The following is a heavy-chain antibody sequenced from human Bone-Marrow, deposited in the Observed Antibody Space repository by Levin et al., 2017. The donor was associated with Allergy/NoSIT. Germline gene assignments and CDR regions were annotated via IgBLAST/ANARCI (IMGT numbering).Heavy chain of an antibody. CDR1: GGSFSGYY. CDR2: INHSGST. D-gene: IGHD6-19*01. Sequence: PSETLSLTCAVYGGSFSGYYWSWIRQPPGKGLEWIGEINHSGSTNYNPSLKSRVTISVDTSKNQFSLKLSSVTAADTAVYYCARSVRVDSSGKKKRYNWFDPWGQGTLVTVSS. V-gene: IGHV4-34*01. J-gene: IGHJ5*02. CDR3: ARSVRVDSSGKKKRYNWFDP.